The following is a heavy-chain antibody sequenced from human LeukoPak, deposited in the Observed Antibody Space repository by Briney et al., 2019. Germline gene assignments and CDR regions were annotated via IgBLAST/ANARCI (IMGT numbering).Heavy chain of an antibody. D-gene: IGHD5-18*01. CDR2: ISASGGST. Sequence: GRSLRLSCAASGFTFSSDAMSWVRQAPGKGLEWVSTISASGGSTYYADSVKGRFTISRDNSKNTLHLQMNSLRADDTAVYYCAKDPKVDTALGDDYWGQGTLVTVSS. CDR3: AKDPKVDTALGDDY. J-gene: IGHJ4*02. V-gene: IGHV3-23*01. CDR1: GFTFSSDA.